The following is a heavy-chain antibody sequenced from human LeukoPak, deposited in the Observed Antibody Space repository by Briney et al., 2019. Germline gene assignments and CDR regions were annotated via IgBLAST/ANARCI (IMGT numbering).Heavy chain of an antibody. CDR3: ARGRGIVGAYNWFDP. D-gene: IGHD1-26*01. Sequence: SETLSLTCTVSGGSISSSYYYWGWIRQPPGKGLEWIGEINHSGSTNYNPSLKSRVTISVDTSKNQFSLKLSSVTAADTAVYCCARGRGIVGAYNWFDPWGQGTLVTVSS. CDR1: GGSISSSYYY. J-gene: IGHJ5*02. V-gene: IGHV4-39*07. CDR2: INHSGST.